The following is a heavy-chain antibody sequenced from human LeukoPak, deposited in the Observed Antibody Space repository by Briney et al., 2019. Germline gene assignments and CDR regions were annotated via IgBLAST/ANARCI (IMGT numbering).Heavy chain of an antibody. CDR2: IIPIFGTA. D-gene: IGHD4-17*01. CDR1: GGTFSSYA. V-gene: IGHV1-69*05. CDR3: ARHDYGDYFDY. Sequence: SVKASCKASGGTFSSYAISWVRQAPGQGLEWMGGIIPIFGTANYAQKFQGRVTMTRDTSISTAYMELSRLRSDDTAVYYCARHDYGDYFDYWGQGTLVTVSS. J-gene: IGHJ4*02.